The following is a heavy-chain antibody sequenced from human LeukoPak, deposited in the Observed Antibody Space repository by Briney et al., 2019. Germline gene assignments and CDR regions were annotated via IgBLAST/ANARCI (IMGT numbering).Heavy chain of an antibody. Sequence: GGSLRLSCAASGFTFSSYSMNWVRQAPGKGLEWVSYISNSGLTIYYVDSVKGRFTISGDNAKNSLYLQMNSLRAEDTAVYYCARQRFFDYWGQGTLVTVSS. CDR1: GFTFSSYS. J-gene: IGHJ4*02. CDR2: ISNSGLTI. D-gene: IGHD5-24*01. V-gene: IGHV3-48*04. CDR3: ARQRFFDY.